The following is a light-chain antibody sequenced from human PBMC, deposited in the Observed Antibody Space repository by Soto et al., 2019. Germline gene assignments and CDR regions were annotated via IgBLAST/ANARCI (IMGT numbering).Light chain of an antibody. V-gene: IGLV2-14*01. Sequence: QSALTQPASVSGSPGQSITISCTGTSSDVGGSNYVSWYQHHPGKAPKLMIYEVNNRPSGVSNRFSGSKSGNTASLTISGRQAEDEADYYGSSYTRNSPVGLGGGTKVTVL. J-gene: IGLJ2*01. CDR2: EVN. CDR1: SSDVGGSNY. CDR3: SSYTRNSPVG.